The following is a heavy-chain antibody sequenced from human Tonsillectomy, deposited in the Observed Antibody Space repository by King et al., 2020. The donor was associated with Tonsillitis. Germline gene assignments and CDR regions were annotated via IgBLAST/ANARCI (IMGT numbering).Heavy chain of an antibody. J-gene: IGHJ4*02. Sequence: QLQESGPGLVKPSETLSLTCTVSGGSISSSSYYWGWIRQPPGKGLEWIGSIYYSGSTYYNPSLKSPVTISVDTSKNQFSLKLSSVTAADTAVYYFARLSSWYGYYFDYWGQGTLVTVS. D-gene: IGHD6-13*01. CDR3: ARLSSWYGYYFDY. V-gene: IGHV4-39*01. CDR1: GGSISSSSYY. CDR2: IYYSGST.